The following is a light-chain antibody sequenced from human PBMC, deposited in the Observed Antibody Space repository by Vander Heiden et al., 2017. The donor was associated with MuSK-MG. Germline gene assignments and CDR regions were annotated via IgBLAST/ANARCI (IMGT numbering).Light chain of an antibody. CDR1: QDISYY. Sequence: DIQMTQSPSSLSASVGDRVTITCRASQDISYYLNWYQQKPGKAPKVVIYSATSLQSGVPSRFSGSGSGTDFTLTISSLQPEDFATYFCQQSVSTPLTFGPGTKVDSK. J-gene: IGKJ3*01. V-gene: IGKV1-39*01. CDR3: QQSVSTPLT. CDR2: SAT.